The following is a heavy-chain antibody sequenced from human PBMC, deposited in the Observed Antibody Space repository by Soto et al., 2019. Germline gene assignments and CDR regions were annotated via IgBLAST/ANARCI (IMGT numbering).Heavy chain of an antibody. Sequence: SETLSLTCAVYGGSFSGYYWSWIRQPPGKGLEWIGEINHSGSTNYNPSLKSRVTISVDTSKNQFSLKLSSVTAADTAVYYCARVYCSGGSCYTNYYYYYYMDVWGKGTTVTVSS. D-gene: IGHD2-15*01. V-gene: IGHV4-34*01. CDR3: ARVYCSGGSCYTNYYYYYYMDV. CDR1: GGSFSGYY. J-gene: IGHJ6*03. CDR2: INHSGST.